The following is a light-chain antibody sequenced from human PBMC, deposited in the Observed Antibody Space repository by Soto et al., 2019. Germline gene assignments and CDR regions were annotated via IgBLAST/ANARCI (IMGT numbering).Light chain of an antibody. J-gene: IGKJ1*01. CDR2: AAS. CDR1: QSIAYW. Sequence: DIQMTQSPSRLSASVGDRVTITCRASQSIAYWLAWYQQKPGKAPNLLIYAASTLETGVPSRFSGSGYGTEFTLTIASLQHDDSETYYCQQYNSFSKTLGRGTKVDIK. V-gene: IGKV1-5*01. CDR3: QQYNSFSKT.